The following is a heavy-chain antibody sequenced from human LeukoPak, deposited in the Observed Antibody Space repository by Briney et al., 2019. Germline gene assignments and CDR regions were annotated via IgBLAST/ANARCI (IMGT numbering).Heavy chain of an antibody. Sequence: PGGSLRLSCTASGFTVSSNFMSWVRQAPGKGLEWVSVIYGGGSTYYADSVKGRFTISRDTSKNTLYLQMNGLRADDTAVYYCAKDRDAALAEYFQHWGQGTLVTVSS. CDR2: IYGGGST. D-gene: IGHD2-15*01. V-gene: IGHV3-53*01. J-gene: IGHJ1*01. CDR3: AKDRDAALAEYFQH. CDR1: GFTVSSNF.